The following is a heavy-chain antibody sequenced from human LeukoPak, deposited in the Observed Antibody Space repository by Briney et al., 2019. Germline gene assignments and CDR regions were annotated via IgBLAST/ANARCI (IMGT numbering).Heavy chain of an antibody. CDR2: INPSGDST. CDR1: GYTFTNYY. V-gene: IGHV1-46*01. CDR3: ARPSLRHDGSDYYFFDY. Sequence: ASVKVSCKASGYTFTNYYMHWVRQAPGQGLEWMGIINPSGDSTSYAQTFQGRVTMTRDTSTSTVYMELSSLRSDDTAVYYCARPSLRHDGSDYYFFDYWGQGTLVTVSS. J-gene: IGHJ4*02. D-gene: IGHD3-22*01.